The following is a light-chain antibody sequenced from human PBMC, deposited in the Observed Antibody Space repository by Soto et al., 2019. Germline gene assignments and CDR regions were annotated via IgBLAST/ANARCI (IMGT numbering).Light chain of an antibody. CDR2: AAS. J-gene: IGKJ1*01. CDR3: HQYGNSPAT. V-gene: IGKV1-39*01. Sequence: DIQMTQSPSSLSASVGDRVTITCRASQSISIYLNWYQQKPGKAPEVLIYAASSLQSGVPSRFSGSGSGTDFTLTVSRLEPEDFAVYYCHQYGNSPATFGQGTKVEIK. CDR1: QSISIY.